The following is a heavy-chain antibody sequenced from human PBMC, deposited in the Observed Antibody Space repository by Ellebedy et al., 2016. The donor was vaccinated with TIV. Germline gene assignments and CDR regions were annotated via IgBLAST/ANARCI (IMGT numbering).Heavy chain of an antibody. CDR3: ARGGRTGNSVDGFDI. CDR2: ISTYNGNT. V-gene: IGHV1-18*01. D-gene: IGHD4-23*01. J-gene: IGHJ3*02. Sequence: ASVKVSXXASGYTFTSYGISWVRQTPGQGLEWMGWISTYNGNTNYAQKFRDRVTMTTDTSTSTAYMELRSLRSDDTAVYYCARGGRTGNSVDGFDIWGQGTMVTVSS. CDR1: GYTFTSYG.